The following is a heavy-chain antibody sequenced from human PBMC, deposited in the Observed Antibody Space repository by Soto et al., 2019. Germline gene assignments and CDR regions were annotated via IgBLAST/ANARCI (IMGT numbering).Heavy chain of an antibody. CDR3: AREGASGFGMDV. CDR2: IYTSGTT. Sequence: SETLSLTCNVSGGSIRSYYLSWIRQPAGKALECIGRIYTSGTTNYNPSLKSRATMLIDTSKNQFSLILSSVTAADTAVYYCAREGASGFGMDVWGQGTTVTVYS. V-gene: IGHV4-4*07. CDR1: GGSIRSYY. J-gene: IGHJ6*02. D-gene: IGHD1-26*01.